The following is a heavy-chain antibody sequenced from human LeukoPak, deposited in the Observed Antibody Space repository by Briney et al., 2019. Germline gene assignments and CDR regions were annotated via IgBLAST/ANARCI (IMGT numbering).Heavy chain of an antibody. CDR1: GFSFSSYA. V-gene: IGHV3-23*01. CDR3: AKDLVTTYDY. Sequence: GGSLRLSCAASGFSFSSYAMSWVRQAPGKGLEWVSGISGSGGSTYYADSVQGRFTISRDNSKKTLYLQMNSLRAEDTAVYYCAKDLVTTYDYWGQGTLVTVSS. D-gene: IGHD4-11*01. J-gene: IGHJ4*02. CDR2: ISGSGGST.